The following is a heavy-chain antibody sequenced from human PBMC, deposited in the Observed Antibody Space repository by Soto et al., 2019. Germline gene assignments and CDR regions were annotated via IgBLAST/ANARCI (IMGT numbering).Heavy chain of an antibody. CDR3: VKVADSCYYTVDR. CDR2: IRRHTSVT. D-gene: IGHD3-22*01. Sequence: EVQLVESGGMLVQPVGSLRLSCAASGLTLSTSSMNWVRQAPGKGLEWISYIRRHTSVTAYADSVKGRFTIYRDRAKNSLDLQMDSLRVEYTAGYYCVKVADSCYYTVDRWGQGTLVTVSS. J-gene: IGHJ5*02. V-gene: IGHV3-48*01. CDR1: GLTLSTSS.